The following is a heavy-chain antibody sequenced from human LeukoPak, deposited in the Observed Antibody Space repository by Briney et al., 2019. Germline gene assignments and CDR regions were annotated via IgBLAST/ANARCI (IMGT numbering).Heavy chain of an antibody. CDR1: GGTFSSYA. J-gene: IGHJ3*02. Sequence: SVKVSCKASGGTFSSYAISWVRQAPGQGLEWMGGIIPIFGIANYAQKFQGRVTITADESTSTAYMELSSLRSEDTAVYYCARDARGAAAADDAFDIWGQGTVVTASS. D-gene: IGHD6-13*01. CDR3: ARDARGAAAADDAFDI. CDR2: IIPIFGIA. V-gene: IGHV1-69*13.